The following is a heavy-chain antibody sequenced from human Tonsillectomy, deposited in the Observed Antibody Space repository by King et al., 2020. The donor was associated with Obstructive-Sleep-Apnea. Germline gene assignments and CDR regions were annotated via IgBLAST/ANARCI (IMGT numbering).Heavy chain of an antibody. V-gene: IGHV3-49*03. CDR1: GFTFRDYA. CDR3: SRDGSYGSGTLTNWFDP. Sequence: VQLVESGGGLVQPGRSLRLSCIGSGFTFRDYAISWFRLAPGKGLEWVGFVRSKTYGETTDYAASVKGRFVISRDDSKSIAYLQMDSLKTEDTALYFCSRDGSYGSGTLTNWFDPWGQGTLVTVS. D-gene: IGHD3-10*01. J-gene: IGHJ5*02. CDR2: VRSKTYGETT.